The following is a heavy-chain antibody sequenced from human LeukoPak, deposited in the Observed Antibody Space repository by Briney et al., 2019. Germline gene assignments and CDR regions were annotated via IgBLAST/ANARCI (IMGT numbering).Heavy chain of an antibody. D-gene: IGHD3-10*01. Sequence: SETLSLTCTVSGGSISSNYWSWIRQPPGKGLEWIGYIYYSGSTKYNPSLKSRVTISVDTSKNQFSLKLRSVTAADTAVYYCAARGQGSSLSYFVYWGQGTLVTVSS. V-gene: IGHV4-59*01. J-gene: IGHJ4*02. CDR2: IYYSGST. CDR1: GGSISSNY. CDR3: AARGQGSSLSYFVY.